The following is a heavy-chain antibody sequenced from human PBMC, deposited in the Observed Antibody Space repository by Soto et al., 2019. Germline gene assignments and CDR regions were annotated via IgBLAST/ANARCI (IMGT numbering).Heavy chain of an antibody. Sequence: LSLTCTVSGGSISGYYWSWVRQPAGKGLEWVGRIYSDGTTNYSPSLKSRVTMSLDTSKDQFSLHLNSVTAADTAVYYCSRVGCSNSKCYTRGMDVWGQGTTVTVSS. CDR3: SRVGCSNSKCYTRGMDV. J-gene: IGHJ6*02. CDR2: IYSDGTT. CDR1: GGSISGYY. D-gene: IGHD2-2*01. V-gene: IGHV4-4*07.